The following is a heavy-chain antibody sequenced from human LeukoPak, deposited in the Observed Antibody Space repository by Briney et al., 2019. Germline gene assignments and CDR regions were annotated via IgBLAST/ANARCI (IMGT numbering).Heavy chain of an antibody. CDR3: ARESGDYGSAEMPGYYYYMDV. CDR1: GFTFSSYW. D-gene: IGHD3-10*01. J-gene: IGHJ6*03. Sequence: EGSLRLSCAASGFTFSSYWMSWVRQAPGKGLEWVANIKQDGTEKYYVGSVEGRFTISRDNARNTLFLQMNSLRVEDTAVYFCARESGDYGSAEMPGYYYYMDVWAKGTTVIVSS. CDR2: IKQDGTEK. V-gene: IGHV3-7*01.